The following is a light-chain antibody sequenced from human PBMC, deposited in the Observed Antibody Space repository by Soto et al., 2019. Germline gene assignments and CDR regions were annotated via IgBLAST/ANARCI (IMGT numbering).Light chain of an antibody. CDR3: AAWDDSLNGGV. J-gene: IGLJ1*01. V-gene: IGLV1-44*01. CDR2: SNN. CDR1: SSNIGSNT. Sequence: VLTQPPSASGTPGQRVTISCSGSSSNIGSNTVNWYQQLPGTAPKLLIYSNNQRPSGVPDRFSGSKSGTSASLAISGLQSEDEADYYCAAWDDSLNGGVFGTGTKLTVL.